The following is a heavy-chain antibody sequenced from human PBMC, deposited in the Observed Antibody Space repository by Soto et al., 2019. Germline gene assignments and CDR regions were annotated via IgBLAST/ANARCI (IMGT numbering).Heavy chain of an antibody. Sequence: SETLSLTCAVSGASITSTSYFWGWVRQPPGKGLEWIGSISYGGVPYHNPSLKSRATMSIDTSKSHLSLNLASVTVADTAVYYCGRNRRETGTYAQLVTPWGQGVPVTVSS. D-gene: IGHD1-1*01. J-gene: IGHJ5*02. CDR3: GRNRRETGTYAQLVTP. V-gene: IGHV4-39*02. CDR1: GASITSTSYF. CDR2: ISYGGVP.